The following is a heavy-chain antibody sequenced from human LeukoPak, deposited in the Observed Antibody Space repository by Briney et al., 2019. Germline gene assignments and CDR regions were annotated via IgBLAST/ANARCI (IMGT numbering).Heavy chain of an antibody. Sequence: SETLSLTCAVSGGSISSGGYSWSWIRQPPGKGLEWIGYIYHSGSTYYNPSLKSRVTISVDRSKNQFSLKLSSVTAADTAVYYCASTYYDILTGYYKDAFDIWGQGTMVTVSS. CDR3: ASTYYDILTGYYKDAFDI. D-gene: IGHD3-9*01. J-gene: IGHJ3*02. V-gene: IGHV4-30-2*01. CDR2: IYHSGST. CDR1: GGSISSGGYS.